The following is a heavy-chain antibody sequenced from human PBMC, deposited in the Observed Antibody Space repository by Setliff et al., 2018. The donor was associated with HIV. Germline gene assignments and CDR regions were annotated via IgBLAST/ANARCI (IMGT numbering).Heavy chain of an antibody. CDR3: VKHFWTDYYDWRDTGAFDL. Sequence: WIRQPPGMGLEWIGEVNRGRRTNYNSSLKSRVTISIDTSRNQFSLTVSSVTAADTAVYYCVKHFWTDYYDWRDTGAFDLWGQGTMVTVSS. CDR2: VNRGRRT. D-gene: IGHD3-22*01. J-gene: IGHJ3*01. V-gene: IGHV4-34*01.